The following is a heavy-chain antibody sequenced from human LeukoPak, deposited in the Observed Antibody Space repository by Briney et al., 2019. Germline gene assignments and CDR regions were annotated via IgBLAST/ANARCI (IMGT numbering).Heavy chain of an antibody. CDR3: ARVAGGVTAHFDY. CDR2: ISSSGSSI. J-gene: IGHJ4*02. Sequence: PGGSLRLSCAASGFSFSSYEMTWVRQVPGKGLEWVSYISSSGSSIYNADSVKGRFTISRDNAKSSLYLQMNSLRADDTAVYYCARVAGGVTAHFDYWGQGTLVTVSS. CDR1: GFSFSSYE. D-gene: IGHD4-23*01. V-gene: IGHV3-48*03.